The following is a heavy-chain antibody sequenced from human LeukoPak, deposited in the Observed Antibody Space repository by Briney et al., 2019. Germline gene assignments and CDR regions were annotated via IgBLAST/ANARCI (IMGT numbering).Heavy chain of an antibody. Sequence: GGSLRLSCTASGFTFSSYSMNWVRQAPGKGLEWVSSISSSSSYIYYADSVKGRFTISRDNAKNSLYLQMNSLRAEDTAVYYCARGSGVWFGQYYFDYWGQGTLVTVSS. V-gene: IGHV3-21*01. J-gene: IGHJ4*02. CDR1: GFTFSSYS. CDR3: ARGSGVWFGQYYFDY. D-gene: IGHD3-10*01. CDR2: ISSSSSYI.